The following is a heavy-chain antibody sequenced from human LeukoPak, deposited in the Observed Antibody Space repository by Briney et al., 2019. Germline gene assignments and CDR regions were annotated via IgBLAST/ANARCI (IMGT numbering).Heavy chain of an antibody. V-gene: IGHV3-7*03. D-gene: IGHD3-10*01. J-gene: IGHJ5*02. CDR3: ARDHYYGSGYNWFDP. CDR1: GFTFSSYW. Sequence: PGGSPRLSCAASGFTFSSYWMSWVRQAPGKGLEWVANIKQDGSEKYYVDSVKGRFTISRDNAKNSLYLQMNSLRAEDTAVYYCARDHYYGSGYNWFDPWGQGTLVTVSS. CDR2: IKQDGSEK.